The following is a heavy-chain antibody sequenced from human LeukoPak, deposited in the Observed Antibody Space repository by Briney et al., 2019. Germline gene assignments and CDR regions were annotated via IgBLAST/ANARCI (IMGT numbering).Heavy chain of an antibody. Sequence: PGGSLRLSCAASGFTFSNFAMMWVRQAPGTGLQWVSTITGYGATFYADSVRGRFTIFRDTSMNTLFLQMNSLRAEDTAVYYCARDWRAAGTLDYWGQGTLVTVSS. CDR3: ARDWRAAGTLDY. CDR2: ITGYGAT. V-gene: IGHV3-23*01. CDR1: GFTFSNFA. D-gene: IGHD6-13*01. J-gene: IGHJ4*02.